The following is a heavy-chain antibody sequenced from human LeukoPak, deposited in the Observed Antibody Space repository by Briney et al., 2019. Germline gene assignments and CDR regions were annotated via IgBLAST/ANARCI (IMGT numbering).Heavy chain of an antibody. CDR3: ARDMYITLGYYGSGSPWVY. V-gene: IGHV3-20*04. CDR1: GFTFDDYG. Sequence: GGSLRLSCAASGFTFDDYGMSWVRQAPGKGLEWVSGINWNGGSTGYADSVKGRFTISRDNSKNTLYLQMNSLRAEDTAVYYCARDMYITLGYYGSGSPWVYWGQGTLVTASS. D-gene: IGHD3-10*01. CDR2: INWNGGST. J-gene: IGHJ4*02.